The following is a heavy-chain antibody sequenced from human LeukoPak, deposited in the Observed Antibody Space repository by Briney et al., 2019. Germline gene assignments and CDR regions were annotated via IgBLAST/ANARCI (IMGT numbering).Heavy chain of an antibody. CDR1: GYTFTGYY. V-gene: IGHV1-2*06. D-gene: IGHD2-2*01. J-gene: IGHJ4*02. CDR3: ARLGFVVVPAAIGSD. CDR2: INPNSGGT. Sequence: GASVKVSCKASGYTFTGYYMHWVRQTPGQGLEWMGRINPNSGGTNYAQKFQGRVTMTRDTSISTAYMELSRLRSDDTAVYYCARLGFVVVPAAIGSDWGQGTLVTVSA.